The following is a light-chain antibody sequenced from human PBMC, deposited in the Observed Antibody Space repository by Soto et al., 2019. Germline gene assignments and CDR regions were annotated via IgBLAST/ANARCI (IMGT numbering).Light chain of an antibody. CDR2: GAS. V-gene: IGKV3-20*01. CDR1: QSVSNNY. CDR3: QQYGSSGT. J-gene: IGKJ1*01. Sequence: ILFPQWPCTRCLCPGERVTLAWRASQSVSNNYLAWYQPKPGKAPRLLIYGASTRATGTPARLSGSGSGTDFTLPIRRQEPEYFAVDYCQQYGSSGTFGQGTQVDIK.